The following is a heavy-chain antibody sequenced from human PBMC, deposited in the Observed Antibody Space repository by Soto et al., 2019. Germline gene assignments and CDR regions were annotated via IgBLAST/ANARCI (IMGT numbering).Heavy chain of an antibody. CDR2: IYYSGST. J-gene: IGHJ3*02. Sequence: SETLSLTCTVSGGSISSSSYYWGWIRQPPGKGLEWIGSIYYSGSTYYNPSLKSRVTISVDTSKNQFSLKLSSVTAADTAVYYCARLLGEGPTVYVFSLAFDIWGQGTMVTVSS. V-gene: IGHV4-39*01. D-gene: IGHD3-16*01. CDR1: GGSISSSSYY. CDR3: ARLLGEGPTVYVFSLAFDI.